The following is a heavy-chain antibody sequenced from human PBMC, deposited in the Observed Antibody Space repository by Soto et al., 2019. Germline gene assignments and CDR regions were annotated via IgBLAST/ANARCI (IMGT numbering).Heavy chain of an antibody. D-gene: IGHD4-17*01. CDR1: GGSISSGDYY. Sequence: SETLSLTCTVSGGSISSGDYYWSWIRQPPGKGLEWIGYIYYSGSTYYNPSLKSRVTISVDTSKNQFSLKLSSVTAADTAVYYCATRSDYGDYQYYFDYWGQGTLVTVSS. V-gene: IGHV4-30-4*01. CDR3: ATRSDYGDYQYYFDY. CDR2: IYYSGST. J-gene: IGHJ4*02.